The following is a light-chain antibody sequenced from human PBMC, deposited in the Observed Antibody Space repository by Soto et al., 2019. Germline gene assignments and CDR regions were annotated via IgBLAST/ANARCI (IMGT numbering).Light chain of an antibody. V-gene: IGKV1-27*01. CDR3: QKYNGTPRT. J-gene: IGKJ1*01. Sequence: DIQVTQSPSSLSASVGDRVTITCRASLDISGHLAWYQQKPGKVPKLLIYEPSTLQSGVPSRFSASGSGTDFTLTISSLQPEDVATYYCQKYNGTPRTFGQGTKVELK. CDR1: LDISGH. CDR2: EPS.